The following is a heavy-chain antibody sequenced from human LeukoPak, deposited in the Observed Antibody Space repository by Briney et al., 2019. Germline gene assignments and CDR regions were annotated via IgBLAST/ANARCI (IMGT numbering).Heavy chain of an antibody. CDR2: IYHDGST. CDR1: GFTSRSYAM. J-gene: IGHJ4*02. V-gene: IGHV4-4*02. Sequence: GSLRLSCAASGFTSRSYAMSWGRQAPGEGLGWVGEIYHDGSTNYNPSLKSRVTISMDKSKNQLSLKLNFVTAADTAVYYCARDRGGYTYSHDYWGQGTLVTVSS. CDR3: ARDRGGYTYSHDY. D-gene: IGHD5-18*01.